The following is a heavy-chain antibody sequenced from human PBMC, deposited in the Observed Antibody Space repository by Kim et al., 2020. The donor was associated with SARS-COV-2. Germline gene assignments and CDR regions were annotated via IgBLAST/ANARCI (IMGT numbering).Heavy chain of an antibody. CDR1: GYTFTSYG. Sequence: ASVKVSCKASGYTFTSYGISWVRQAPGQGLEWMGWISAYNGNTNYAQKLQGRVTMTTDTSTSTAYMELRSLRSDDTAVYYCARDSDYYDSSGYWTYYFDYWGQGTLVTVSS. D-gene: IGHD3-22*01. CDR3: ARDSDYYDSSGYWTYYFDY. J-gene: IGHJ4*02. CDR2: ISAYNGNT. V-gene: IGHV1-18*01.